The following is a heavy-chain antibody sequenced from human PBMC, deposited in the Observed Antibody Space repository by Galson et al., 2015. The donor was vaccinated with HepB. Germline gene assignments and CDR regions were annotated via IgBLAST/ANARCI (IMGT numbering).Heavy chain of an antibody. CDR1: GFTVSSNY. Sequence: SLRLSCAASGFTVSSNYMSWVRQAPGKGLEWVSVLYSGGTTYYAGSVKGRFTISRDNSKNTLYLQMNSLRAEDTAVYYCARVEGGYYYYAMDVWGQGTTVTVAS. CDR2: LYSGGTT. D-gene: IGHD1-26*01. CDR3: ARVEGGYYYYAMDV. J-gene: IGHJ6*02. V-gene: IGHV3-53*01.